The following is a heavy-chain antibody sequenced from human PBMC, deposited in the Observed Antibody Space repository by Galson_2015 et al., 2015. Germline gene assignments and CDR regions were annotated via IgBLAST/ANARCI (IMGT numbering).Heavy chain of an antibody. CDR1: GFTFSTYA. CDR3: GKGPGSWGGSYWGDF. D-gene: IGHD1-26*01. Sequence: SLRLSCAASGFTFSTYAMSWVRQAPGKGLEWVSAISDSGSGTYYTDSVKGRFTISRDNSKNTVYLQMKSLRAEDTAIFYCGKGPGSWGGSYWGDFWGQGTLVTVFS. J-gene: IGHJ4*02. CDR2: ISDSGSGT. V-gene: IGHV3-23*01.